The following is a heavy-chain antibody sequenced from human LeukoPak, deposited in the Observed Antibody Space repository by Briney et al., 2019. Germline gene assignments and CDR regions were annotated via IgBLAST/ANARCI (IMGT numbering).Heavy chain of an antibody. CDR2: MRPNNGNG. J-gene: IGHJ4*02. CDR3: GRGHPESSHSDY. Sequence: ASVKVSCTASGYSFTSYDVNWVRQAAGQGLEWIGWMRPNNGNGGFAQKFQGRVTMTRSTSITTAYMEPSSLTSEDTAVYYCGRGHPESSHSDYWGQGTLVTVSS. CDR1: GYSFTSYD. V-gene: IGHV1-8*01. D-gene: IGHD3-10*01.